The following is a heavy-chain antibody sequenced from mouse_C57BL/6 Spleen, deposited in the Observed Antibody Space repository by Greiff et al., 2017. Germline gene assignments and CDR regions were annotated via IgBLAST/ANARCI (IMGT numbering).Heavy chain of an antibody. CDR3: ARHKAAYFDY. V-gene: IGHV5-9*01. D-gene: IGHD3-2*02. Sequence: EVQLVESGGGLVKPGGSLKLSCAASGFTFSSYTMSWVRQTPEKRLEWVATISGGGGNPYYPDSVKGRFTISRDNAKKTLYLQMSSLRSEDTALYYCARHKAAYFDYWGQGTTLTVSS. J-gene: IGHJ2*01. CDR2: ISGGGGNP. CDR1: GFTFSSYT.